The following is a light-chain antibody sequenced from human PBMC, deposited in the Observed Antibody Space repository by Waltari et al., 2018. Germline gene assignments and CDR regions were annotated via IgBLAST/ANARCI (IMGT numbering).Light chain of an antibody. J-gene: IGLJ2*01. CDR3: TSYTSSSSSAYVV. CDR1: SSDVGGYKY. Sequence: QSALTQPASVSGSPGQSITISCTGTSSDVGGYKYVSWYQHHPGKAPIPMLYDFRKRPSGVSTRFSGSKFGNTASLTIAWLQSEDEADYYCTSYTSSSSSAYVVFGGGTKLTVL. V-gene: IGLV2-14*03. CDR2: DFR.